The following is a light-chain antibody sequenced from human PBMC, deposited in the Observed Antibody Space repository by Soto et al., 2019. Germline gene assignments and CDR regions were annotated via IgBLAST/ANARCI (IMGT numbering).Light chain of an antibody. Sequence: ESVLTQSPATLSLSPGARATLSCRARQSVGTYLAWYQQKPGQAPRLLIYGTSTRATGVPTRFSGSRSGAEFTLTINSLQSEDFAVYYCQPYNNWPLTFGGGTKVDI. CDR1: QSVGTY. V-gene: IGKV3-15*01. CDR3: QPYNNWPLT. J-gene: IGKJ4*01. CDR2: GTS.